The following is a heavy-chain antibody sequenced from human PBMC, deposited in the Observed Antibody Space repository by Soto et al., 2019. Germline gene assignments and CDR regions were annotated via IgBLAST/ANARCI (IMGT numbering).Heavy chain of an antibody. CDR1: GYSFTSYW. CDR3: ARHKARLGYCSSTSCPYYYYGMDV. J-gene: IGHJ6*02. D-gene: IGHD2-2*01. Sequence: PGESLKISCKGSGYSFTSYWIGWVRQMPGEGLEWMGIIYPGDSDTRYSPSFQGQVTISADKSISTAYLQWSSLKASDTAMYYCARHKARLGYCSSTSCPYYYYGMDVWGQGTTVTVSS. CDR2: IYPGDSDT. V-gene: IGHV5-51*01.